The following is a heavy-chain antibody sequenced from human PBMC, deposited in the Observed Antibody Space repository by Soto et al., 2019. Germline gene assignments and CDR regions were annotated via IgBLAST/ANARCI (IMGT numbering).Heavy chain of an antibody. CDR1: RLSISIYT. D-gene: IGHD2-2*01. J-gene: IGHJ6*02. CDR3: ARDRTFCSSTSCYHHYYYYGMDV. CDR2: ISSDGRSN. V-gene: IGHV3-30*04. Sequence: AGGSLRLSCEASRLSISIYTMHWVRQAPGKGLEWVAVISSDGRSNYCADSVKGRFTISRDNSKNTLYLHMDSLRPEDTAVYYCARDRTFCSSTSCYHHYYYYGMDVWGQGTTVTVSS.